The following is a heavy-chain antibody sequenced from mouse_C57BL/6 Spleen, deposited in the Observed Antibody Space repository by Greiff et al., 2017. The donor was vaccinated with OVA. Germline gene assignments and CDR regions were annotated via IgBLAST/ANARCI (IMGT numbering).Heavy chain of an antibody. CDR1: GYTFTSYW. J-gene: IGHJ4*01. Sequence: VQLQQPGAELVMPGASVKLSCKASGYTFTSYWMHWVKQRPGQGLEWIGEIDPSDSYTNYNQKFKGKSTLTVDKSSSTAYMQLSSLTSEDSAVYYCARRVYYGNYGGAMDYWGQGTSVTVSS. CDR2: IDPSDSYT. D-gene: IGHD2-1*01. V-gene: IGHV1-69*01. CDR3: ARRVYYGNYGGAMDY.